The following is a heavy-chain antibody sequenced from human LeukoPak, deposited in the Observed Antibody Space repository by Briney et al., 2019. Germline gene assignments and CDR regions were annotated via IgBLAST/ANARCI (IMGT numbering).Heavy chain of an antibody. Sequence: SETLSLTCTVSGGSISSSSYHWGWIRQPPGKGLEWIGSIYYSGSTYYNPSLKSRVTISVDTSKNQFSLKLSSVTAADTAVYYCARDPITIFGVVPFDYWGQGTLVTVSS. CDR3: ARDPITIFGVVPFDY. D-gene: IGHD3-3*01. J-gene: IGHJ4*02. V-gene: IGHV4-39*07. CDR2: IYYSGST. CDR1: GGSISSSSYH.